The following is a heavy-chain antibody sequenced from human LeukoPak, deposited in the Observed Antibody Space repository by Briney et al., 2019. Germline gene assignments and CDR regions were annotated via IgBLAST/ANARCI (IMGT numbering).Heavy chain of an antibody. CDR2: INHSGST. D-gene: IGHD3-10*01. Sequence: SETLSLTCAVYGGSFSGYYWSWIRQPPGKGLEWIGEINHSGSTNYNPSLKSRVTISVDTSKNQFSLKLSSVTAADTAVYHCARHLPYYYGSGSYREPLDYWGRGTLVTVSS. V-gene: IGHV4-34*01. CDR1: GGSFSGYY. J-gene: IGHJ4*02. CDR3: ARHLPYYYGSGSYREPLDY.